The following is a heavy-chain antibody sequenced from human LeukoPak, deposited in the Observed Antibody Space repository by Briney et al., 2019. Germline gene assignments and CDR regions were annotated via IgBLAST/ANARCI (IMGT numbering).Heavy chain of an antibody. D-gene: IGHD3-16*01. CDR2: ISWNGGTI. CDR1: GFTFDDYA. Sequence: PGGSLRLSCAASGFTFDDYAMHWVRHAPGKGLEWVSGISWNGGTIAYADSVKGRFTISRDNAKNSLYLQMNSLRAEDTAFYYCAKDIGSIDVFDIWGQGTMVTVSS. J-gene: IGHJ3*02. CDR3: AKDIGSIDVFDI. V-gene: IGHV3-9*01.